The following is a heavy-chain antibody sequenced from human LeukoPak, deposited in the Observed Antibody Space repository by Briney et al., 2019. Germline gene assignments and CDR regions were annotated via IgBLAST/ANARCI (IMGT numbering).Heavy chain of an antibody. CDR2: ISSSGSTI. J-gene: IGHJ4*02. CDR1: GLTFSSYE. Sequence: PGGSLRLSCAASGLTFSSYEMNWVRQAPGKGLEWVSYISSSGSTIYYADSLKGRFTISRDNAKNSLYLQMNSLKAEDAAVYYCARNFYDSSTNYHYFDYWGQGTLVTVSS. CDR3: ARNFYDSSTNYHYFDY. D-gene: IGHD3-22*01. V-gene: IGHV3-48*03.